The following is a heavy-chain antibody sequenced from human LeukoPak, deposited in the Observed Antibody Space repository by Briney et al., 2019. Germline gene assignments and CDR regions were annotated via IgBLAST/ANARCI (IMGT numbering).Heavy chain of an antibody. V-gene: IGHV4-61*02. CDR2: IYTSGST. D-gene: IGHD3-10*01. J-gene: IGHJ5*02. Sequence: SETLSLTCTVSGGSITSGSYYWSWIRQPGGKGLEWIGRIYTSGSTNYNPSLKSRVTISVDTSKNQFSLRLTSVNAADTAVYYCARGAYGSGSAYNWFDPWGQGTLVTVSS. CDR1: GGSITSGSYY. CDR3: ARGAYGSGSAYNWFDP.